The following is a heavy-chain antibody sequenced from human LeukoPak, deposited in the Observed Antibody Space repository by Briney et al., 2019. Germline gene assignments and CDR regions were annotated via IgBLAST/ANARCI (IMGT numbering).Heavy chain of an antibody. V-gene: IGHV3-30-3*01. J-gene: IGHJ4*02. CDR2: ISYDGSNK. CDR3: AREYYDFWSGYYYFDY. Sequence: GGSLRLSCAASGFTFSSYAMHWVRQAPGKGLEWVAVISYDGSNKYYADSVKGRFTISRDNSKNTLYLQMNSLRAEDTAVYHCAREYYDFWSGYYYFDYWGQGTLVTVSS. D-gene: IGHD3-3*01. CDR1: GFTFSSYA.